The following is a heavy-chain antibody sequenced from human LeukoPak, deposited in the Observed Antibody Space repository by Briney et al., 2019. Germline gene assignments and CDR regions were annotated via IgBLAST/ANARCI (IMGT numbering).Heavy chain of an antibody. D-gene: IGHD3-10*01. J-gene: IGHJ5*02. CDR1: GYTFTSYG. CDR3: SRDLLMYYSGSGEST. Sequence: ASVKVSCKASGYTFTSYGISWVRQAPGQGLEWMGWISAYNGNTNYAQKLQGRVTMTRDTSISTAFMELSSLRSDDTAMYYCSRDLLMYYSGSGESTWGQGTQVTVSS. CDR2: ISAYNGNT. V-gene: IGHV1-18*01.